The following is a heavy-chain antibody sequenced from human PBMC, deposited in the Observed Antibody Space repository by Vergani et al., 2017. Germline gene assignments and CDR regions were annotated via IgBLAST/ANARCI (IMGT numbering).Heavy chain of an antibody. J-gene: IGHJ4*02. Sequence: QVQLVESGGGVVQPGRSLRLSCAASGFTFSSYAMHWVRQAPGKGLEWVAVISYDGSNKYYADSVKGRFTISRVNSKNTLYLQMNSLRAEDTAVYYCASEYCTNGVCYTGIDYWGQGTLVTVSS. CDR3: ASEYCTNGVCYTGIDY. CDR2: ISYDGSNK. CDR1: GFTFSSYA. V-gene: IGHV3-30-3*01. D-gene: IGHD2-8*01.